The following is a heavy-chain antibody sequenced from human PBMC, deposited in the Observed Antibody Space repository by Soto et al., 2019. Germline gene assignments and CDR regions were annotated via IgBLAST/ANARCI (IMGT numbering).Heavy chain of an antibody. CDR1: GFTFSSYS. V-gene: IGHV3-21*01. D-gene: IGHD3-3*01. J-gene: IGHJ4*02. CDR2: ISSSSSYI. CDR3: ARDRDDFWSGYRSKDFDY. Sequence: GGSLRLSCAASGFTFSSYSMNWVRQAPGKGLEWVSSISSSSSYIYYADSVKGRFTISRDNAKNSLYLQMNSLRAEDTAVYYCARDRDDFWSGYRSKDFDYWGQGTLVTVSS.